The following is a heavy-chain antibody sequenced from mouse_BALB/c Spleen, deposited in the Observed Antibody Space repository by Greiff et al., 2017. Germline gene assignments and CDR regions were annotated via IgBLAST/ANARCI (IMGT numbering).Heavy chain of an antibody. V-gene: IGHV5-12-1*01. CDR3: ARHTGYYGSSDD. Sequence: EVQGVESGGGLVKPGGSLKLSCAASGFAFSSYDMSWVRQTPEKRLEWVAYISSGGGSTYYPDTVKGRFTISRDNAKNTLYLQMSSLKSEDTAMYYCARHTGYYGSSDDWGQGTTLTVSS. CDR1: GFAFSSYD. J-gene: IGHJ2*01. D-gene: IGHD1-1*01. CDR2: ISSGGGST.